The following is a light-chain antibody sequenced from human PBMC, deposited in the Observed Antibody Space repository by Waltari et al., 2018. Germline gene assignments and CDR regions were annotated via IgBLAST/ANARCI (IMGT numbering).Light chain of an antibody. CDR2: GAS. CDR1: QNIITY. J-gene: IGKJ4*01. CDR3: QQSYGLPLT. V-gene: IGKV1-39*01. Sequence: DIQMTQSPSSLSASVGDRVTITCRASQNIITYINGYQQKPGEAPKLLIYGASSLQSEVPSRFSGSGSGTDFTLTISSLQPEDFASYYCQQSYGLPLTFGGGAKVEIK.